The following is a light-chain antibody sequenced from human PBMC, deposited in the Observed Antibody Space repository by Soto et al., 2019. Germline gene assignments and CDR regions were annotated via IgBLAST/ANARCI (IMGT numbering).Light chain of an antibody. CDR3: QQGHSFPLT. CDR1: QSISSY. J-gene: IGKJ4*01. V-gene: IGKV1-39*01. Sequence: DIQMTQSPSSLSASVGARVPITCRARQSISSYLNWYQQKPGKAPKLLISAASSLQSGVPSRFSGSGSGTDFTLTINSLQPEDFATHYCQQGHSFPLTFGGGTKVDI. CDR2: AAS.